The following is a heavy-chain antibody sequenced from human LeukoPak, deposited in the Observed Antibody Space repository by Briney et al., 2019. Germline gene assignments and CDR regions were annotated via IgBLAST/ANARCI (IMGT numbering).Heavy chain of an antibody. V-gene: IGHV4-39*01. D-gene: IGHD7-27*01. CDR3: SSNWGGDEYYFDY. J-gene: IGHJ4*02. CDR2: IYYSGST. CDR1: GGSIRSSSYY. Sequence: SETLSLTCTVSGGSIRSSSYYWGWIPQPPGKGLEWVASIYYSGSTYYNPSLKSRVTISVDTSKNQFSLRLSSVTAAGTAVYYCSSNWGGDEYYFDYWGQGSLVTVSS.